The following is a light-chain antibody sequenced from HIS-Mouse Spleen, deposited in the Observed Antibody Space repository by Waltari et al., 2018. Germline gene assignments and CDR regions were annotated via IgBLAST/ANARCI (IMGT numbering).Light chain of an antibody. V-gene: IGLV1-47*01. CDR3: AAWDDSLSGPGV. CDR2: RNN. CDR1: SSNIGSNY. Sequence: QSVLTQPPSASGTPGQRVTISCSGSSSNIGSNYVYWYQQLPGTAPKLLIHRNNKRPSGVLDRFSGSKSGTSASLAISGLRSEDEADDYCAAWDDSLSGPGVFGGGTKLTVL. J-gene: IGLJ3*02.